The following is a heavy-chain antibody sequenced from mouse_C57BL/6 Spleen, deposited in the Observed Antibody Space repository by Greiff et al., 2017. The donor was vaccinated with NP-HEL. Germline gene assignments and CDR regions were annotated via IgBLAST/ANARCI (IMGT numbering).Heavy chain of an antibody. CDR2: IYPRSGNT. J-gene: IGHJ3*01. Sequence: VQLQQSGAELARPGASVKLSCKASGYTFTSYGISWVKQRTGQGLEWIGEIYPRSGNTYYNEKFKGKATLTAYKSSSTAYMELRSLTSEDSAVDFCARDWTAQARWFAYWGQGTLVTVSA. D-gene: IGHD3-2*02. V-gene: IGHV1-81*01. CDR1: GYTFTSYG. CDR3: ARDWTAQARWFAY.